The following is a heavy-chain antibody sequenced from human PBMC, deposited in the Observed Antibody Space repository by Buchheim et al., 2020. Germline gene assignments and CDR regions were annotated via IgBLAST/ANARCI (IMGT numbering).Heavy chain of an antibody. D-gene: IGHD3-3*01. Sequence: QVQLVQSGAEVKKPGASLQVSCQASGYTFTTYSIHWVRQAPGQGLEWMGRINPNNGDTKYALKFQDSVTMTRDTSNNTGYMEFTSLKSDDTAVYYCARGSPLHYDFWSDYPPTDYWGQGTL. CDR1: GYTFTTYS. CDR3: ARGSPLHYDFWSDYPPTDY. V-gene: IGHV1-2*04. CDR2: INPNNGDT. J-gene: IGHJ4*02.